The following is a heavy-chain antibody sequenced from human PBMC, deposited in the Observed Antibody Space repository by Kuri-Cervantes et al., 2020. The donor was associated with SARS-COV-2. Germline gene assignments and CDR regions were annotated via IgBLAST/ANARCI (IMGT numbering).Heavy chain of an antibody. V-gene: IGHV3-33*01. CDR1: GFTFSSYG. CDR3: ARPPRPSWGDYYYYYMDV. CDR2: IWYDGSNK. D-gene: IGHD2-2*01. J-gene: IGHJ6*03. Sequence: LSLTCAASGFTFSSYGMHWVRQAPGKGLEWVAVIWYDGSNKYYADSVKGRFTISRDNAKNSLYLQMNSLRAEDTAVYYCARPPRPSWGDYYYYYMDVWGKGTTVTVSS.